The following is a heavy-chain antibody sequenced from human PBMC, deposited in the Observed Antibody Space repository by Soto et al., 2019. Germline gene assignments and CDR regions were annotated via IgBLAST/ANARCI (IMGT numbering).Heavy chain of an antibody. V-gene: IGHV3-21*01. CDR1: GFTFRSHS. CDR3: ASRVGATSYYYYYGMDV. J-gene: IGHJ6*02. Sequence: GGAPRLSRAASGFTFRSHSMNWGRQGPGEGLEWVSSISSSSSYIYYADSVKGRFTISRDNAKNSLYLQMNSLRAEDTAVYYCASRVGATSYYYYYGMDVWGQGTTVTVSS. D-gene: IGHD1-26*01. CDR2: ISSSSSYI.